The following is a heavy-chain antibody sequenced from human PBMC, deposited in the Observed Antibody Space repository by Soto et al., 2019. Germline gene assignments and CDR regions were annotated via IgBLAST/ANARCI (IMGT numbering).Heavy chain of an antibody. D-gene: IGHD4-17*01. Sequence: SVKVSCKASGGTFSSYAISWVRQAPGQGLEWMGGIIPIFGTANYAQKFQGRVTITADESTSTAYMELSSLRSEDTAVYYCARRDKYGDYDPIYYYYYGMDVWGQGTTVTVSS. CDR3: ARRDKYGDYDPIYYYYYGMDV. CDR2: IIPIFGTA. J-gene: IGHJ6*02. CDR1: GGTFSSYA. V-gene: IGHV1-69*13.